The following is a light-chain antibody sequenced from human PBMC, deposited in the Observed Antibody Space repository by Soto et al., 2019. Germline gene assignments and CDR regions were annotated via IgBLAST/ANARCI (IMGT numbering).Light chain of an antibody. J-gene: IGLJ2*01. CDR1: SSNIGSNT. CDR3: SALDGSLIGVV. V-gene: IGLV1-44*01. Sequence: QSVLTQPPSASGTPGQRVTVSCSGGSSNIGSNTVNWYQQLPGTTPKLLIYSSKQRPSGGPDRFSGSKSGTSASLAISGLQSEDEADYYCSALDGSLIGVVFGGGTNLTVL. CDR2: SSK.